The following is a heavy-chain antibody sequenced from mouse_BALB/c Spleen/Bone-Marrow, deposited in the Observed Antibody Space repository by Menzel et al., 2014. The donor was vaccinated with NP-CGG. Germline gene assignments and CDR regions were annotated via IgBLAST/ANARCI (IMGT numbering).Heavy chain of an antibody. CDR1: GYSFTNYW. V-gene: IGHV1-5*01. CDR2: IYPGNSDT. Sequence: EVQVVESGTVLARPGASVKMSCKASGYSFTNYWLHWVKQRPGQGLECIGAIYPGNSDTSYNQKFKGKAKLTAVTSASTAYMELSSLTNEDSAVYYCTRFGSSYDWYFDVWGAGTTVTVSS. J-gene: IGHJ1*01. CDR3: TRFGSSYDWYFDV. D-gene: IGHD1-1*01.